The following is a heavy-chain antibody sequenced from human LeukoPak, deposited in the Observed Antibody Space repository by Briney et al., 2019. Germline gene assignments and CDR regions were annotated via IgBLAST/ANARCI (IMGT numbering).Heavy chain of an antibody. Sequence: SETLSLTCTVSGGSISSYYWSWIRQPPGKGLEWIGYIYYSGSTNYNPSLKSRVTISVDTSKNQFSLKLSSVTAADTAVYYCARARAAKGAFGIWGQGTMVTVSS. D-gene: IGHD2-15*01. J-gene: IGHJ3*02. CDR1: GGSISSYY. V-gene: IGHV4-59*01. CDR3: ARARAAKGAFGI. CDR2: IYYSGST.